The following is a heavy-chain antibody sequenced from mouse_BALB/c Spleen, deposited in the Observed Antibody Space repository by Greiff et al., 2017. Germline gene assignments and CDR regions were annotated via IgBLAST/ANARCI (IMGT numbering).Heavy chain of an antibody. J-gene: IGHJ2*01. CDR1: GFNIKDTY. CDR2: IDPANGNT. Sequence: EVKLVESGAELVKPGASVKLSCTASGFNIKDTYMHWVKQRPEQGLEWIGRIDPANGNTKYDPKFQGKATITADTSSNTAYLQLSSLTSEDTAVYYCAPNWDVDYWGQGTTLTVSS. D-gene: IGHD4-1*01. V-gene: IGHV14-3*02. CDR3: APNWDVDY.